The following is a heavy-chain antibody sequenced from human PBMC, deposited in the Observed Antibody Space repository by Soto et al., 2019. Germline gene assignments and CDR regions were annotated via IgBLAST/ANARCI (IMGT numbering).Heavy chain of an antibody. J-gene: IGHJ4*02. V-gene: IGHV1-46*01. Sequence: ASVKVSCKASGYIFTNYYMHWVRQAPGQGLEWMGVINPSGGATSYAQNFQDRVTMTRDTSTTTIYMELTNLKSEDTAVYSCVREQRFSDWQIQQFDHWGQGTLVTVSS. CDR1: GYIFTNYY. D-gene: IGHD3-9*01. CDR3: VREQRFSDWQIQQFDH. CDR2: INPSGGAT.